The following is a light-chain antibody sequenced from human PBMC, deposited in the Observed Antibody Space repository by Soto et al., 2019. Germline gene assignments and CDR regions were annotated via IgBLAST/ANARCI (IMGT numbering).Light chain of an antibody. J-gene: IGKJ5*01. V-gene: IGKV3-15*01. Sequence: EIVMTQSPATLSVSPGERATLSCRAGQGVTTNFAWYQQKSGQSPRLLIYDVSTRATGVPARFSGTGSETDFTLTISGLQSDHSAVYFCQQYNNWPFSFGQGTRLEIK. CDR3: QQYNNWPFS. CDR2: DVS. CDR1: QGVTTN.